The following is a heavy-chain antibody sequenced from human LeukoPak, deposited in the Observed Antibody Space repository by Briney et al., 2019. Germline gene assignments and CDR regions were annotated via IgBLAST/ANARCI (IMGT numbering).Heavy chain of an antibody. D-gene: IGHD3-22*01. CDR1: GFTFSGNW. CDR3: ARDAKYYHDSSGYH. V-gene: IGHV3-7*01. CDR2: IDEDGSEK. J-gene: IGHJ1*01. Sequence: PGGSLTLSCAASGFTFSGNWMSWVRHAPGKGREWLVNIDEDGSEKYYMDSVKGRLTISRDNARSSLYLQINSLRADDTAVYYCARDAKYYHDSSGYHWGQGALVTVSS.